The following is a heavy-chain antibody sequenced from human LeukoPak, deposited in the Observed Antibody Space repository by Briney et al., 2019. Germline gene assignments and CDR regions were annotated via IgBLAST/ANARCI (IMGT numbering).Heavy chain of an antibody. D-gene: IGHD2-2*01. V-gene: IGHV4-61*02. Sequence: SETLSLTCTVSGGSISSGSYYRSWIRQPAGKGLEWIGRIYTSGSTNYNPSLKSRVTISVDTSKNQFSLKLSSVTAADTAVYYCARAPLGYCSSTSCYGNWFDPWGQGTLVTVSS. CDR3: ARAPLGYCSSTSCYGNWFDP. CDR1: GGSISSGSYY. CDR2: IYTSGST. J-gene: IGHJ5*02.